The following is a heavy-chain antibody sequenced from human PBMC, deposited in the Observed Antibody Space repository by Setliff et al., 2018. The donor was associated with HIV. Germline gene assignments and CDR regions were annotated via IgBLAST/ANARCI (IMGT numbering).Heavy chain of an antibody. CDR1: GGTFSSYA. D-gene: IGHD7-27*01. J-gene: IGHJ6*03. CDR3: ARDKGGLGIGGYYYYYRDV. Sequence: GASVKVSCKASGGTFSSYAISWVRQAPGQGLEWMGEIIPIFGTANYAQKFQGRVTITADESTSTAYMELSSLRSGDTAVYYCARDKGGLGIGGYYYYYRDVWGKGTTVTVSS. V-gene: IGHV1-69*13. CDR2: IIPIFGTA.